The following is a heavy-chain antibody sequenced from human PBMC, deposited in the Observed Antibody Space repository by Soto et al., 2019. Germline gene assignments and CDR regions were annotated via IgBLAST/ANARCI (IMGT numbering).Heavy chain of an antibody. V-gene: IGHV1-3*01. CDR3: ARGEFLSYDDY. CDR2: INAGNGNT. J-gene: IGHJ4*02. D-gene: IGHD3-16*01. CDR1: GYTFTSYA. Sequence: ASVKVSCKASGYTFTSYAMHWVRQAPGQRLEWMGWINAGNGNTKYSQKYQGRVTITRDTSAGTAYMELSSLRSEDTAVYYCARGEFLSYDDYWGQGTLVTVSS.